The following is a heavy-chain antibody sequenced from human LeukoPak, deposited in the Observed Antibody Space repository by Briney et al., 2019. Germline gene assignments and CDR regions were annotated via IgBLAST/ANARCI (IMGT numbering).Heavy chain of an antibody. CDR2: VHYSGAT. CDR3: ARGLDYGDYVFDY. Sequence: PSETLSLTCTVSGDSISGYFWSWIRQTPGKGLEWIGYVHYSGATNYNPSLKSRVTMSVDTSKNQFSLKLSSVTAADTAVYYCARGLDYGDYVFDYWGQGTLVTVSS. CDR1: GDSISGYF. D-gene: IGHD4-17*01. J-gene: IGHJ4*02. V-gene: IGHV4-59*01.